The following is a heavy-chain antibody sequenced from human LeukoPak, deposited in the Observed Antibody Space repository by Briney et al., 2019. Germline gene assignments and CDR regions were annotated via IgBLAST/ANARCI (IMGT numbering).Heavy chain of an antibody. CDR2: INWNGGST. Sequence: EGSLRLSCAASGFTFDDYGMSWVRQAPGKGLEWVSGINWNGGSTGYADSVKGRFTISRDNAKNSLYLQMNSLRAEDTALYYCARGSPYYYDSSGYYAWGQGTLVTVSS. V-gene: IGHV3-20*04. CDR1: GFTFDDYG. CDR3: ARGSPYYYDSSGYYA. J-gene: IGHJ4*02. D-gene: IGHD3-22*01.